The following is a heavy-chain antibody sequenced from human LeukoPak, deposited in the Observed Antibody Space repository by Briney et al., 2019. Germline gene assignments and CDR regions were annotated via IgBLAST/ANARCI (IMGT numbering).Heavy chain of an antibody. CDR2: IYYSGST. CDR3: ARHAPARSFDY. CDR1: GFTFRDYY. Sequence: GSLRLSCAASGFTFRDYYMSWIRQPPGKGLEWIGYIYYSGSTNYNPSLKSRVIISVDTSKNQFSLKLTSVTAADTAVYYCARHAPARSFDYWGQGALVTVSS. D-gene: IGHD2-15*01. V-gene: IGHV4-59*08. J-gene: IGHJ4*02.